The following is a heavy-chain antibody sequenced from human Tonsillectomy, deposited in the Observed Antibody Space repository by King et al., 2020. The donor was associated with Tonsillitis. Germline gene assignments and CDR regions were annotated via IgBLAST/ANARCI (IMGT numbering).Heavy chain of an antibody. CDR2: XRYDGSNK. CDR3: AXXXXXXXXXXXXXX. J-gene: IGHJ4*02. CDR1: GFTFSDYG. Sequence: VQLVXSGGGVVQPGGSLRLSCAASGFTFSDYGMHWVRQAPGXGLEXVAFXRYDGSNKYXAXXVKXXFTXXRDNSXXTXFLQMNXLRAEDTALYYCAXXXXXXXXXXXXXXWXXXXXVTXSS. V-gene: IGHV3-30*02.